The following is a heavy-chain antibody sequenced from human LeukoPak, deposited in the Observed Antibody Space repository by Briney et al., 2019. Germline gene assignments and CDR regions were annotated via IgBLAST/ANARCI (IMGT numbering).Heavy chain of an antibody. Sequence: GGSLRLSCTVSGFSFGSEAMSWVRQAPGKGLEWVGRIKSKTDGGTTDYAAPVKGRFTISRDDSKNTLYLQMNSLKTEDTAVYYCTTDLPAPMYCSSTSCYAFDIWGQGTMVTVSS. D-gene: IGHD2-2*01. CDR2: IKSKTDGGTT. V-gene: IGHV3-15*01. J-gene: IGHJ3*02. CDR1: GFSFGSEA. CDR3: TTDLPAPMYCSSTSCYAFDI.